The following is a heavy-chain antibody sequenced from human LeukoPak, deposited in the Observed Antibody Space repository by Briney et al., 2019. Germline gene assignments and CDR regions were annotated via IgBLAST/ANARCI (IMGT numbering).Heavy chain of an antibody. CDR1: GYTFTTYG. CDR3: ARVPLPEVPGAIY. J-gene: IGHJ4*02. V-gene: IGHV1-18*01. D-gene: IGHD2-2*01. Sequence: ASVKVSCKASGYTFTTYGISWVRQAPGQGLEWMGWISGHNGNTDYARNLQGRVTITTDTSTSTDHMELRSLRSDDTAVYYCARVPLPEVPGAIYWGQGTLVTVSS. CDR2: ISGHNGNT.